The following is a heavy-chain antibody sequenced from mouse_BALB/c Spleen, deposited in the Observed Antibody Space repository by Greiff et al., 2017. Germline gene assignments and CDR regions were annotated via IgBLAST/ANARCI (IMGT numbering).Heavy chain of an antibody. CDR1: GYSITSDYA. D-gene: IGHD1-1*01. CDR3: ARGDSYYYGAY. V-gene: IGHV3-2*02. Sequence: EVQRVESGPGLVKPSQSLSLTCTVTGYSITSDYAWNWIRQFPGNKLEWMGSISYSGSTSYNPSLKSRISITRDTSKNQFFLQLNSVTTEDTATYYCARGDSYYYGAYWGQGTLVTVSA. J-gene: IGHJ3*01. CDR2: ISYSGST.